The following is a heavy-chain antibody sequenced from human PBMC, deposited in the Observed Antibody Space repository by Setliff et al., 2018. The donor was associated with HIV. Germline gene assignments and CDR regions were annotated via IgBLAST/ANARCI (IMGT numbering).Heavy chain of an antibody. CDR2: IYTSRGT. V-gene: IGHV4-4*09. CDR3: ARSPSYRSSWEYYFDY. Sequence: PSETLSLTCTVSGGSISGYHWNWLRQTPGKGLEWIGYIYTSRGTNYNHSLRTRASISVDKSNQFSLKLSSVTAADSSVYYCARSPSYRSSWEYYFDYWGQGILVTVSS. CDR1: GGSISGYH. D-gene: IGHD6-13*01. J-gene: IGHJ4*02.